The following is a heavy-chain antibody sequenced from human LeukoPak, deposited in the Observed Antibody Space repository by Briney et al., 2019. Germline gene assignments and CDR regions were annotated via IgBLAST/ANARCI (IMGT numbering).Heavy chain of an antibody. D-gene: IGHD6-13*01. CDR2: IYYSGST. CDR1: GGSISSGGYY. J-gene: IGHJ4*02. V-gene: IGHV4-31*03. CDR3: ARSYSSRRGEYYFDY. Sequence: SETLSLTCTVSGGSISSGGYYWSWSRQHPGKGLEWIGYIYYSGSTYYNPSLKSRVTISVDTSKNQFSLKLSSVTAADTAVYYCARSYSSRRGEYYFDYWGQGTLVTVSS.